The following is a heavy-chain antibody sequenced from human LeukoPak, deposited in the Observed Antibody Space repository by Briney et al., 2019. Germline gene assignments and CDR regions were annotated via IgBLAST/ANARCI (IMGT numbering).Heavy chain of an antibody. J-gene: IGHJ3*02. CDR3: ARVSPAVGAFDI. D-gene: IGHD6-13*01. CDR2: IYYRGST. V-gene: IGHV4-61*01. Sequence: PSETLSLTCSVSGGSVSSGTYYWSWIRQPPGKALEWIGYIYYRGSTNYNPSLKSRVTLSGDTSKNQFSLKLSSVTAADTAIYYCARVSPAVGAFDIWGRGTMVTVSS. CDR1: GGSVSSGTYY.